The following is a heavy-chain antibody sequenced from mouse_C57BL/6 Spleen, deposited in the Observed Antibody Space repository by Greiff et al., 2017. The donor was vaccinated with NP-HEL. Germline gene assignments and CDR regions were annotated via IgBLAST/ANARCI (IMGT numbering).Heavy chain of an antibody. V-gene: IGHV5-17*01. D-gene: IGHD2-10*01. CDR2: ISSGSSTI. Sequence: DVKLVESGGGLVKPGGSLKLSCAASGFTFSDYGMHWVRQAPEKGLEWVAYISSGSSTIYYADTVKGRFTISRDNAKKTLFLQMTSRRSEDTAMYYWARAYYGNLYYFDYWGKGTTRTVSS. J-gene: IGHJ2*01. CDR1: GFTFSDYG. CDR3: ARAYYGNLYYFDY.